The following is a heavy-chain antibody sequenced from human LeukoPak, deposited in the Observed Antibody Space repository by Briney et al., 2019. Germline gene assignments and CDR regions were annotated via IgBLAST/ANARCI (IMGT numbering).Heavy chain of an antibody. CDR3: ARRVGATSGYYYYYYMDV. V-gene: IGHV5-51*01. Sequence: GESLKISCKGSGYSFTSYWIGWVRQVPGKGLEWIGIIYPGDSDTRYSPSFQGQVTISADKSISTAYLQWSSLKASDTAMYYCARRVGATSGYYYYYYMDVWGKGTTVTVSS. J-gene: IGHJ6*03. CDR2: IYPGDSDT. D-gene: IGHD1-26*01. CDR1: GYSFTSYW.